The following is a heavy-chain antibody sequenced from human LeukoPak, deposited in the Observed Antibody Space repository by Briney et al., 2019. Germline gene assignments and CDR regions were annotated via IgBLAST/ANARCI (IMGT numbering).Heavy chain of an antibody. CDR1: GFTFSSYS. J-gene: IGHJ4*02. CDR2: ISSSSSYI. V-gene: IGHV3-21*01. CDR3: ASSLVIIMRGIYYFDY. D-gene: IGHD3-9*01. Sequence: GGSLRLSCAASGFTFSSYSMNWVRQAPGKGLEWVSSISSSSSYIYYADSVKGRFTISRDNAKNSLYLQMNSLRAEDTAVYYCASSLVIIMRGIYYFDYWGQGTLVTVSS.